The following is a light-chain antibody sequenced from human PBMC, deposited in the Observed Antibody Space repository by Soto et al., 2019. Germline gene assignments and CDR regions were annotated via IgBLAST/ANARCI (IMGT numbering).Light chain of an antibody. CDR3: AAWDDRLRGWV. CDR1: NSNIGSNY. J-gene: IGLJ3*02. Sequence: QLVLTQPPSASGTPGQRVTISCSGYNSNIGSNYVYWYQQFPGTAPKLLIYRDNQRPSGVPDRFSGSKSGISASLAISGLRSEDEAEYYCAAWDDRLRGWVFGGGTKLTVL. V-gene: IGLV1-47*01. CDR2: RDN.